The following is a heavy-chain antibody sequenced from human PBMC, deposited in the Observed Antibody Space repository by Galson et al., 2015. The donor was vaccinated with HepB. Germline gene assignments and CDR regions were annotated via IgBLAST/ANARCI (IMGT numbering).Heavy chain of an antibody. Sequence: SLRLSCAASGFTFSSYAMHWVRQAPGKGLEWVAVISYDGSNKYYADSVKGRFTTSRDNSKNTLYLQMNSLRAEDTAVYYCANPTYYYDSTNAFDIWGQGTMVTVSS. D-gene: IGHD3-22*01. CDR1: GFTFSSYA. CDR2: ISYDGSNK. V-gene: IGHV3-30-3*01. J-gene: IGHJ3*02. CDR3: ANPTYYYDSTNAFDI.